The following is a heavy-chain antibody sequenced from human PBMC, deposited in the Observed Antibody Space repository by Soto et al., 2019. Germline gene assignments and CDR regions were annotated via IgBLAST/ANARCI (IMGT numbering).Heavy chain of an antibody. D-gene: IGHD2-2*01. CDR2: ISHSGRT. CDR3: AGGPGYCTTTSCRRGYVY. J-gene: IGHJ4*02. CDR1: GGSFSGYF. Sequence: QVQLKQWGAGLLKPSETLSLTCAVSGGSFSGYFWTWIRQSPGKGLQWIGEISHSGRTNYNTSLNSRATISIATTNEQFHLTWTSVTVADTAVSYCAGGPGYCTTTSCRRGYVYWGQGTLVTVSS. V-gene: IGHV4-34*02.